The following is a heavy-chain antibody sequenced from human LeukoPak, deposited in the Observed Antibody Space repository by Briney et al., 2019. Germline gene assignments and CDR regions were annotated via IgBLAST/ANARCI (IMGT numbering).Heavy chain of an antibody. V-gene: IGHV3-23*01. CDR1: GFTFGNYA. D-gene: IGHD5-24*01. CDR3: AKDRWLQFGGSFDY. Sequence: GGSLRLSCAASGFTFGNYAISWVRQAPGKGLEWVSGISGSGDSTYYADSVKGRFTISRDNSKNTLYLQMNSLRAEDTAVFYCAKDRWLQFGGSFDYWGQGTLVTVSS. CDR2: ISGSGDST. J-gene: IGHJ4*02.